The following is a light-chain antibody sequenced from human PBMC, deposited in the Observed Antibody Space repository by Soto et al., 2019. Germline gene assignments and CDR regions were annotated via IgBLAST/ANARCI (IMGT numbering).Light chain of an antibody. V-gene: IGKV1-39*01. J-gene: IGKJ4*01. Sequence: DIQMTQSPSSLSASVGDRVTITCRASQSIRSYLNWYQQKPGKAPKFLIYGASSLQSGVPSRFSGSGSGTDFTLTITSLQPEDFATYYCQQSYSTPITFGGGTKVEIK. CDR1: QSIRSY. CDR2: GAS. CDR3: QQSYSTPIT.